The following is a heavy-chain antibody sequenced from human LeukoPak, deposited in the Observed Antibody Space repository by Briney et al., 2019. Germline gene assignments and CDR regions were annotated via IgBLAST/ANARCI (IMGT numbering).Heavy chain of an antibody. CDR1: GGTFSSYA. CDR2: IIPIFGTA. Sequence: PSVKVSCKASGGTFSSYAISWVRQAPGQGLEWMGGIIPIFGTANYAQKFQGRVTITTDESTSTAYMELSSLRSEDTAVYYCATWTGRGNLFDYWGQGTLVTVSS. D-gene: IGHD3/OR15-3a*01. CDR3: ATWTGRGNLFDY. V-gene: IGHV1-69*05. J-gene: IGHJ4*02.